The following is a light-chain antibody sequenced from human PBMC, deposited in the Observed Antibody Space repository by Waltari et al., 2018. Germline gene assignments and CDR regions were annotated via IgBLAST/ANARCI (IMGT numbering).Light chain of an antibody. V-gene: IGKV3-20*01. CDR3: QKYGTLPAT. CDR2: DAS. CDR1: QSISRF. J-gene: IGKJ1*01. Sequence: DIFLTQPPGTLPLSSGEGATPPCRASQSISRFLAWYQQKPGQAPRLLIYDASTRATGIPDRFSGSGSGTDFSLTISRLEPEDFAVYYCQKYGTLPATFGQGTKVEIK.